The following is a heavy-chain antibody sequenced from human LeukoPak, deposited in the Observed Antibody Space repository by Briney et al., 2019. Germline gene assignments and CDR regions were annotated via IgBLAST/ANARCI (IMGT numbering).Heavy chain of an antibody. CDR3: AKVRLEAWELDAFDI. CDR2: IRYGGSNK. D-gene: IGHD1-26*01. CDR1: GFAFSSYG. Sequence: GGSLRLSCAASGFAFSSYGMHWVRQAPGKGLEWVAFIRYGGSNKYYADSVKGRFTISRDNSRNTLYLLMNSLRAEDTAVYYCAKVRLEAWELDAFDIWGQETMVTVSS. J-gene: IGHJ3*02. V-gene: IGHV3-30*02.